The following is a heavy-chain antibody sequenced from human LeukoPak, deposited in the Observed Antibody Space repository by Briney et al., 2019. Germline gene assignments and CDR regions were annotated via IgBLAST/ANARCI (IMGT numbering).Heavy chain of an antibody. Sequence: GGSLRLSCAASGFTVSSNYMSWVRQAPGKGLEWVSSISSSSSYIYYADSVKGRFTISRDNAKNSLYLQMNSLRAEDTAVYYCARDGTDYYDSSGQYWGQGTLVTVSS. J-gene: IGHJ4*02. CDR3: ARDGTDYYDSSGQY. CDR2: ISSSSSYI. CDR1: GFTVSSNY. D-gene: IGHD3-22*01. V-gene: IGHV3-21*01.